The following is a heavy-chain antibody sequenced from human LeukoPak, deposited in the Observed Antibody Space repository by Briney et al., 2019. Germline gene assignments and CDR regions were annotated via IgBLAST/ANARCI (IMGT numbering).Heavy chain of an antibody. CDR1: GFTFSSYN. J-gene: IGHJ6*03. CDR3: ARDGGSYYYYYYMDV. V-gene: IGHV3-21*01. CDR2: ISSSSDYK. Sequence: GGSLRLSCAASGFTFSSYNMNWVRQAPGKGLEWVSSISSSSDYKYYADSVKGRFTISRDNAKNSLYLQMNSLRAEDTAVYYCARDGGSYYYYYYMDVWGKGTTVTVSS. D-gene: IGHD1-26*01.